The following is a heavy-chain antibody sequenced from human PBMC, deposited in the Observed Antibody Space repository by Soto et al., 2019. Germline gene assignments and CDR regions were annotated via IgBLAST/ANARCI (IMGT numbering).Heavy chain of an antibody. CDR2: ISAYNGNT. V-gene: IGHV1-18*01. CDR1: GYTFTSYY. J-gene: IGHJ4*02. CDR3: ARDTPPADY. Sequence: QVQLVQSGAEVKKPGASVKVSCKASGYTFTSYYISWVRQAPGQGLEWMGWISAYNGNTNYAQKLQSRVTMTTDNSTSTAYIELTSLSSDDTAVYYCARDTPPADYWGQGTLVTVSS.